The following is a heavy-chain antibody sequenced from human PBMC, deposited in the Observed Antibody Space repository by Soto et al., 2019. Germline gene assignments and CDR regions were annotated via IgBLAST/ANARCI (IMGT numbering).Heavy chain of an antibody. Sequence: LSLTCAVSGGSIGGVGYSWSWIRQPPGGGLEWIGYMYHSGTFLKSPSLKTRLTMSLDMSKNQFSLTLSSMTAADTAVYYCARAQFYSGSGNYNNLMFDAWGQGIQVTVSS. CDR3: ARAQFYSGSGNYNNLMFDA. J-gene: IGHJ5*02. CDR2: MYHSGTF. CDR1: GGSIGGVGYS. V-gene: IGHV4-30-2*01. D-gene: IGHD3-10*01.